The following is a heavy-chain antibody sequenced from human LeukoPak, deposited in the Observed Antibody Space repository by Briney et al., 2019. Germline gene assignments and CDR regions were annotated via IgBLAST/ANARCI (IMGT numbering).Heavy chain of an antibody. CDR1: GFTFSSYG. D-gene: IGHD3-3*01. J-gene: IGHJ4*02. V-gene: IGHV3-30*02. Sequence: PGGSLRLSCAASGFTFSSYGMHWVRQAPGKGLEWVAFIRYDGSNKYYADSVKGRFTISRDNSKNTLYLQMNSLRAEDTAVYYYARTRFLEWLPYHYYFDYWGQGTLVTVSS. CDR2: IRYDGSNK. CDR3: ARTRFLEWLPYHYYFDY.